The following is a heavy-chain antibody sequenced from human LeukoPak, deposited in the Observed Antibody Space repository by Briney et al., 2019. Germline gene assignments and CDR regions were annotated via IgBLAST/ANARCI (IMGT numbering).Heavy chain of an antibody. J-gene: IGHJ1*01. CDR2: INGDGSST. CDR3: AGSLGYSYGSYH. CDR1: GFTFSSYV. V-gene: IGHV3-74*01. Sequence: GGSLRLSCAASGFTFSSYVMSWVRQAPGKGLVWVSRINGDGSSTNYADSVKGRFTISRDNAKNTLYLQMNSLRAEDAAMYFCAGSLGYSYGSYHWGQGILVTVSS. D-gene: IGHD5-18*01.